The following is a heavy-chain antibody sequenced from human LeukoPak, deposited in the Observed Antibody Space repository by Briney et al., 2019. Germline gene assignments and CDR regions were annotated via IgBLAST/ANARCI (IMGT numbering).Heavy chain of an antibody. CDR3: VRGDRYFFDF. J-gene: IGHJ4*02. D-gene: IGHD1-14*01. Sequence: PGGSLRLSCAASGFTFSNYEMNWVRQAPGRGLEWVSYIGNTGRTIYYADSVQGRFTISRDNAKNSLYLQMNSLRAEDTAIYYCVRGDRYFFDFWGQGTLVTVSS. CDR1: GFTFSNYE. V-gene: IGHV3-48*03. CDR2: IGNTGRTI.